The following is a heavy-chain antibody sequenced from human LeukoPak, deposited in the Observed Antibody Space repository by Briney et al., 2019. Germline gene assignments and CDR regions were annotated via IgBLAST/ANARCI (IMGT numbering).Heavy chain of an antibody. Sequence: GGSLRLSCAASGFTFSRYWMHWVRQAPGKGLVWVSRINSDGSSTTYADSVKGRFTISRDSAKNTLYLQMNSLRAEDTAVYYCASLFLCYGCSSSSDSFDIWGQGTMVTVSS. CDR2: INSDGSST. V-gene: IGHV3-74*03. CDR3: ASLFLCYGCSSSSDSFDI. D-gene: IGHD6-6*01. J-gene: IGHJ3*02. CDR1: GFTFSRYW.